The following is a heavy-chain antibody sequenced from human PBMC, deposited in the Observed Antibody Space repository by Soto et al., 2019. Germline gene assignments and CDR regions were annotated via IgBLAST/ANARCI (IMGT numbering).Heavy chain of an antibody. V-gene: IGHV4-4*07. Sequence: PSETLSLTCTVSGASISGFYWSWIRKSAGRGLEWIGRIYATGTTDYNPSLKSRVMMSVDTSKKQFSLKLRSVTAADTAVYYCVRDGTKTLRDWFDPWGQGISVTVSS. CDR3: VRDGTKTLRDWFDP. CDR1: GASISGFY. CDR2: IYATGTT. J-gene: IGHJ5*02. D-gene: IGHD1-1*01.